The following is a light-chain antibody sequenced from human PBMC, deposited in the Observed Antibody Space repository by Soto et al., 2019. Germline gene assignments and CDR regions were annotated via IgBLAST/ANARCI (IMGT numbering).Light chain of an antibody. J-gene: IGKJ4*01. CDR2: NAS. CDR3: HQRRNLLT. Sequence: DIVLTQSPATLSLSPVERATLSCRASQNVSTYLAWYQQKPGQGPRLLIYNASTRATGIPARFSGRGSGTDFTLTISSLEREDFAVYYCHQRRNLLTFGGGTKVDIK. V-gene: IGKV3-11*01. CDR1: QNVSTY.